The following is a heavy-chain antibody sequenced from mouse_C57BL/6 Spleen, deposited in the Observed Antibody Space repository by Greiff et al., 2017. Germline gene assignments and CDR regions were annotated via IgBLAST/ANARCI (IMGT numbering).Heavy chain of an antibody. D-gene: IGHD2-4*01. CDR1: GYTFTDYN. J-gene: IGHJ2*01. CDR2: INPNNGGT. V-gene: IGHV1-18*01. CDR3: ARIYYDYGYFDY. Sequence: EVQLQQSGPELVKPGASVKIPCKASGYTFTDYNMDWVKQSHGKSLEWIGDINPNNGGTIYNQKFKGKATLPVDKSSSTAYMELRSLTSEDTAVYYCARIYYDYGYFDYWGQGTTLTVSS.